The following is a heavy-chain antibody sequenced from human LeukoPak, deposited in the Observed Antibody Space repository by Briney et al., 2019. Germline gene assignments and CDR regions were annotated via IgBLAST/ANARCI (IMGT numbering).Heavy chain of an antibody. V-gene: IGHV4-39*07. CDR3: ARGLMRLRLGDNWFDP. D-gene: IGHD3-16*01. J-gene: IGHJ5*02. Sequence: SETLSLTCTVSGGSINSRSYYWGWIRQPPGKGLEWIGSIYYSGSTYHNPSLKSRVTISVDTSKNQFSLKLSSVTAADTAVYYCARGLMRLRLGDNWFDPWGQGTLVTVSS. CDR2: IYYSGST. CDR1: GGSINSRSYY.